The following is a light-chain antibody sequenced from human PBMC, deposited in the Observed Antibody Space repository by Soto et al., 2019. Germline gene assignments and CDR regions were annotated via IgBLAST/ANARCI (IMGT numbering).Light chain of an antibody. V-gene: IGKV3-20*01. Sequence: EIVLTQSPGTLSLSPGERATLSCRASQSVSSSYLAWYQQKPGQAPRLHIYGASSRATGILDRSSGSGSGTDITLTISRLEPEDFAVYYCQPYGSSPWTFGQGTKVEIK. CDR1: QSVSSSY. J-gene: IGKJ1*01. CDR3: QPYGSSPWT. CDR2: GAS.